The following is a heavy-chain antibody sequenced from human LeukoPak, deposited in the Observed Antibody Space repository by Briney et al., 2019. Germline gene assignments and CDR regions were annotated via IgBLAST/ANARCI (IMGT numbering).Heavy chain of an antibody. Sequence: SETLSLTCTVSGYSISSGYYWGWIRQPPGKGLEWIGDIYYTGSTNYDPSLKSRVTISIDTSKNQFSLKLNSVTAADTAVYYCTKEPAPWGQGTLVTVSS. CDR3: TKEPAP. J-gene: IGHJ5*02. V-gene: IGHV4-38-2*02. CDR1: GYSISSGYY. CDR2: IYYTGST.